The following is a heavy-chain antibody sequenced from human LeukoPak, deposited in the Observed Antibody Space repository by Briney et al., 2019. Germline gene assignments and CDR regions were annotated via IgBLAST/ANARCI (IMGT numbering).Heavy chain of an antibody. CDR2: ISYDGSNK. CDR3: ARDLWTVGATDTLAY. Sequence: GGSLRLSCAASGFTFSSYGMHWVRQAPGKGLEWVAVISYDGSNKYYADSVKGRFTISRDNAKNSVYLQMNSLRVEDTAVYFCARDLWTVGATDTLAYWGQGTLVTVSS. J-gene: IGHJ4*02. V-gene: IGHV3-30*03. D-gene: IGHD1-26*01. CDR1: GFTFSSYG.